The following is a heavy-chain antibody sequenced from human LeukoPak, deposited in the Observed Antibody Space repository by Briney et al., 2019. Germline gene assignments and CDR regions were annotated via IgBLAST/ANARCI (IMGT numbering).Heavy chain of an antibody. CDR2: IYYSGST. V-gene: IGHV4-59*01. CDR3: AAMVRGVYIDY. Sequence: PSETLSLTCTVSGGSISSYYWSWIRQPPGKGLEWIGYIYYSGSTNYNPSLKSRVTISVDTSKNQFSLKLSSVTAADTAVYYCAAMVRGVYIDYWGQGTLVTVSS. D-gene: IGHD3-10*01. J-gene: IGHJ4*02. CDR1: GGSISSYY.